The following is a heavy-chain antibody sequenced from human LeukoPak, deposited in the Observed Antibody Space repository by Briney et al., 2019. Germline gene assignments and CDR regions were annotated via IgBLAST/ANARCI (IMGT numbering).Heavy chain of an antibody. CDR1: GYTFTTHD. CDR3: VRTPPNWEFDY. Sequence: ASVKVSCKDSGYTFTTHDINWVRQATGQGLEWLGWMSPNSGDTGYAQKFQGRVTMTSDSSISTAYMELSSLRSEDTAIYYCVRTPPNWEFDYWGQGTLVTVSS. J-gene: IGHJ4*02. CDR2: MSPNSGDT. V-gene: IGHV1-8*01. D-gene: IGHD7-27*01.